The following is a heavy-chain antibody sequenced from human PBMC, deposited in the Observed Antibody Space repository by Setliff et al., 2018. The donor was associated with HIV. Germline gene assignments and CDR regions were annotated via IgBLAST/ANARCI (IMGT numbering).Heavy chain of an antibody. CDR1: GFTFSTYW. Sequence: GGSLRLSCAASGFTFSTYWMSWVRQAPGKGLEWVASIRQDGSEKYYVDSVKGRFTISRDNAKNSLYLQMNSLRAEDTAVYYCARVRNPTVHTMYFDSWGQGTQVTVSS. V-gene: IGHV3-7*01. D-gene: IGHD4-4*01. J-gene: IGHJ4*02. CDR3: ARVRNPTVHTMYFDS. CDR2: IRQDGSEK.